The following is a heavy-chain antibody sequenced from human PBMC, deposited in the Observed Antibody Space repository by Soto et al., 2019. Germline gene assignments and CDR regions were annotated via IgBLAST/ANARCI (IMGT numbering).Heavy chain of an antibody. V-gene: IGHV5-51*01. CDR1: GYSFTSYW. D-gene: IGHD1-26*01. Sequence: GESLKISCKGSGYSFTSYWIGWVRQMPGKGLEWMGIIYPGDSDTRYSPSFQGQVTISADKSISTAYLQWSSLKASDTAMYYCXRTLVGATTYYYYGMDVWGQGTTVTVSS. J-gene: IGHJ6*02. CDR2: IYPGDSDT. CDR3: XRTLVGATTYYYYGMDV.